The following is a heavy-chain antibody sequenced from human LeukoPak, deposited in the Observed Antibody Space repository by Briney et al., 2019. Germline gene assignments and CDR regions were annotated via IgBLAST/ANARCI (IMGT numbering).Heavy chain of an antibody. J-gene: IGHJ3*02. Sequence: SETLSLTCTVSGGSISSNAYYWDWIRPPPGKELECIGSIYYGGRTYSNPSLQSRPIISVNTSKNLFSLKLSSMAPADPVFYFCARAYYYASSAFDIWGQGTMVSVSS. CDR1: GGSISSNAYY. CDR2: IYYGGRT. CDR3: ARAYYYASSAFDI. D-gene: IGHD3-22*01. V-gene: IGHV4-39*01.